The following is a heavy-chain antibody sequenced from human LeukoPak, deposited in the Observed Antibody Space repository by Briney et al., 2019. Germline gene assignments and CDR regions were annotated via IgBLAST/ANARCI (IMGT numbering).Heavy chain of an antibody. J-gene: IGHJ6*02. Sequence: GGSLRLSCAASGFTFSSYAMSWVRQAPGKGLEWVSAISGSGGSTYYADSVKGRFTNSRDNSKSTLYLQMNSLRAEDTAVYYCAKDYDQEDYGMDVWGQGTTVTVSS. CDR1: GFTFSSYA. D-gene: IGHD3-3*01. CDR3: AKDYDQEDYGMDV. CDR2: ISGSGGST. V-gene: IGHV3-23*01.